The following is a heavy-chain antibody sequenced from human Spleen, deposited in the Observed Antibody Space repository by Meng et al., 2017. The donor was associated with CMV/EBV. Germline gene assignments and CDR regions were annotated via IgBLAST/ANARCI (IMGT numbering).Heavy chain of an antibody. J-gene: IGHJ4*02. CDR1: GCTFTRYG. D-gene: IGHD5-18*01. CDR3: ARDRGGFSYGLDY. CDR2: ISGYNGKT. V-gene: IGHV1-18*01. Sequence: ASVVSCKTSGCTFTRYGISWVRQAPGQGLEWMGWISGYNGKTNHGEKFQGRVTMTTDTSTNTAYMELRNLRPDDTAVYYCARDRGGFSYGLDYWGQGMLVTVSS.